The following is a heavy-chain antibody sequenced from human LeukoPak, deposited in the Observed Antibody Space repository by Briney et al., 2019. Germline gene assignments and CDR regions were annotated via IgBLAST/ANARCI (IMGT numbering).Heavy chain of an antibody. CDR3: ARVKSGYSYGHHYYYYYYMDV. CDR1: GFTFSSYW. J-gene: IGHJ6*03. CDR2: IKQDGSEK. D-gene: IGHD5-18*01. V-gene: IGHV3-7*04. Sequence: GGSLRLSCAASGFTFSSYWMSWVRQAPGKGLEWVANIKQDGSEKNYVDSVKGRFTISRDNAKNSLYLQMNSLRAEDTAVYYCARVKSGYSYGHHYYYYYYMDVWGKGTTVTVSS.